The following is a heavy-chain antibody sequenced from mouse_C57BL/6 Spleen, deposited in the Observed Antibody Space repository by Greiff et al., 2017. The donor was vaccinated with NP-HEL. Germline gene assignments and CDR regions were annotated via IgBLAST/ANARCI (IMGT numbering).Heavy chain of an antibody. Sequence: QVHVKQPGAELVMPGASVKLSCKASGYTFTSYWMHWVKQRPGQGLEWIGEIDPSDSYTNYNQKFKGKSTLTVDKSSSTAYMQLSSLTSEDSAVYYCARGGNWDVGAYWGQGTLVTVSA. V-gene: IGHV1-69*01. CDR1: GYTFTSYW. CDR2: IDPSDSYT. D-gene: IGHD4-1*01. CDR3: ARGGNWDVGAY. J-gene: IGHJ3*01.